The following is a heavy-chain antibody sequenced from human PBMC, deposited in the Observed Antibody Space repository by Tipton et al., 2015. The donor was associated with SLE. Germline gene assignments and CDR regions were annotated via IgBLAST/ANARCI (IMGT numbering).Heavy chain of an antibody. D-gene: IGHD4-11*01. CDR2: IYPSGST. J-gene: IGHJ5*02. CDR3: ARLPTGFPNWFDP. CDR1: GGSISSNNW. Sequence: TLSLTCAVSGGSISSNNWWSWVRQPPGKGLEWIGEIYPSGSTNYNPSLMSRVTISVDTSKNQFSLKLSSLTAADTAVYYCARLPTGFPNWFDPWGQGTLVTVSS. V-gene: IGHV4-4*02.